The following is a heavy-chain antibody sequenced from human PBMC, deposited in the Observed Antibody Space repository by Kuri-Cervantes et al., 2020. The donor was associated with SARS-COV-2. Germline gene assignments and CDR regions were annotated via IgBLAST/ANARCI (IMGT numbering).Heavy chain of an antibody. Sequence: GESLKISCAASGFTFSSYAMHWVRQAPGKGLEWVAVISYDGSNKHYADSVKGRFTISRDNSKNTLYLQMNSLRAEDTAVYYCARASSFLDHFDYWGQGTLVTVSS. CDR1: GFTFSSYA. CDR2: ISYDGSNK. CDR3: ARASSFLDHFDY. V-gene: IGHV3-30-3*01. J-gene: IGHJ4*02. D-gene: IGHD3-3*02.